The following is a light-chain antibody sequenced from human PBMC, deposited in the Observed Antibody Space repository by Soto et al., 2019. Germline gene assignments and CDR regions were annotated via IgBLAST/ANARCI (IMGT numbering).Light chain of an antibody. CDR2: SAS. V-gene: IGKV1-39*01. Sequence: DIQMTQSPSSLSASVGDRVTITCRAGQTVTDYLNWYQHRPGKAPTLLIYSASTLQSGVPSRFSGSGSGTDFTLTITSLQPEDFGTYYCHQTYSTPQTFGQGTRVEIK. J-gene: IGKJ1*01. CDR1: QTVTDY. CDR3: HQTYSTPQT.